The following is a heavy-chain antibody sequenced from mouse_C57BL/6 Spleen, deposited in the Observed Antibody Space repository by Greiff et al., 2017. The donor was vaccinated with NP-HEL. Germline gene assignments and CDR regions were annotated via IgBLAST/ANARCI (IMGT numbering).Heavy chain of an antibody. V-gene: IGHV5-6*01. Sequence: EVMLVESGGDLVKPGGSLKLSCAASGFTFSSYGMSWVRQTPDKRLEWVATISSCGSCTYYPDSVKGRFTISIDNAKNTLYLQMSSLKSEVTAMDCCARKGYYCNSPFAYWGQGTLVTVSA. J-gene: IGHJ3*01. CDR3: ARKGYYCNSPFAY. D-gene: IGHD1-1*01. CDR2: ISSCGSCT. CDR1: GFTFSSYG.